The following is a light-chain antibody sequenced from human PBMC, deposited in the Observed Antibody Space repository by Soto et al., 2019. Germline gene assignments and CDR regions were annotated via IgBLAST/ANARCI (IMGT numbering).Light chain of an antibody. CDR3: RQHYNFPWT. CDR1: QSISNY. Sequence: DLQMTPSQSTRSASVGNVDPVACRASQSISNYLNWYQQKPGKAPKLLIYAASSLQSGVPSRFRGSGSGTDFTLTISSLQPEDFATYYWRQHYNFPWTFGQGTKVDIK. J-gene: IGKJ1*01. CDR2: AAS. V-gene: IGKV1-39*01.